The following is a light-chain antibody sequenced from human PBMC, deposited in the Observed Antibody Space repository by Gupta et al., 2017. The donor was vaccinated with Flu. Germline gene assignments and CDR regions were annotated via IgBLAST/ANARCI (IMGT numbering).Light chain of an antibody. V-gene: IGKV3-15*01. J-gene: IGKJ3*01. CDR3: QQYHKWPPLT. Sequence: EIVMTQSPATLSVSPGERATLFCRASQSLSNNLAWYQQKPGQAPRLLIHDASTRATGVPARFSGSGSGTEFTLTISSLQSEDFGVYYCQQYHKWPPLTFGPGTKVDLK. CDR2: DAS. CDR1: QSLSNN.